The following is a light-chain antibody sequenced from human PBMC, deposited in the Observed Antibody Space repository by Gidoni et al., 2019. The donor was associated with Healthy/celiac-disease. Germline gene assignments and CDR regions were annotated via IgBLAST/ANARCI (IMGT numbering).Light chain of an antibody. J-gene: IGKJ4*01. CDR1: QSVSSY. V-gene: IGKV3-11*01. Sequence: EIAFTQSPATLSLSPGERATLPCRASQSVSSYLAWYQQKPGQAPRLLIYDASNRATGIPARFSGSGSGTDFTLTISSLEPEDFAVYYCQQRSNWPPVTFGGGTKVEIK. CDR2: DAS. CDR3: QQRSNWPPVT.